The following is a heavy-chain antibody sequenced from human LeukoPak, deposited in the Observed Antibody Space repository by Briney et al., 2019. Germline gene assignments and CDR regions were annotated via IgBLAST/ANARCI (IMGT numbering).Heavy chain of an antibody. CDR3: ARRVGATGSYNWVDP. CDR1: GGSISSSSYY. D-gene: IGHD1-26*01. CDR2: IYYSGST. Sequence: SETLSLTCTVSGGSISSSSYYWGWIRQPQGKGLEWIGSIYYSGSTYYNPSLKSRVTISVDTSKNQFSLKLSSVTAADTAVYYCARRVGATGSYNWVDPWGQGTLVTVSS. J-gene: IGHJ5*02. V-gene: IGHV4-39*01.